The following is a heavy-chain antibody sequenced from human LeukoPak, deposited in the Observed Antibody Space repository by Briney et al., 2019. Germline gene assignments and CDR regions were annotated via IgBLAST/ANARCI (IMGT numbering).Heavy chain of an antibody. Sequence: GGSLRLSCAASGFTFSDYSMHWVRQAPGKGLEYVSAINPNGGDTFYADSVKGRFTISRDNSKNTLYLQMGSLGADDMAMYYCTRVVGYGHFDYWGQGTLVTV. CDR1: GFTFSDYS. V-gene: IGHV3-64*02. CDR2: INPNGGDT. CDR3: TRVVGYGHFDY. J-gene: IGHJ4*02. D-gene: IGHD1-26*01.